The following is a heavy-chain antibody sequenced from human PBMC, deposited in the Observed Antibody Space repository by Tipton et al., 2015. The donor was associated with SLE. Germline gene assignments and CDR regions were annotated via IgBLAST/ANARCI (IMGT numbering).Heavy chain of an antibody. CDR2: MNPNSGNT. Sequence: QSGAEVKKPGASVKVSCKASGYTFTRHDINWVRQAAGQDLEWMGWMNPNSGNTDYAQRFQGRVTMTRDTSTSTAYMELSSLRSEDTAVYYCAREQADYWGQGTLVTVSS. CDR3: AREQADY. D-gene: IGHD6-13*01. V-gene: IGHV1-8*01. J-gene: IGHJ4*02. CDR1: GYTFTRHD.